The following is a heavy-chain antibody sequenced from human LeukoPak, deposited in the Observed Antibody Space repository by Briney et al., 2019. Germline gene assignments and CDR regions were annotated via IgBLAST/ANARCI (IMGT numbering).Heavy chain of an antibody. D-gene: IGHD6-13*01. CDR2: ISAGNGNT. CDR1: GYTFTSYA. J-gene: IGHJ4*02. CDR3: ARAGAAAGTPFDY. Sequence: GASVKVSCKASGYTFTSYAIHWVRQAPGQRLEWMGWISAGNGNTKYSQNFQGRVTFISNTSATTAFMELSSLRSEDAAVYYCARAGAAAGTPFDYWGQGTLVTVSS. V-gene: IGHV1-3*01.